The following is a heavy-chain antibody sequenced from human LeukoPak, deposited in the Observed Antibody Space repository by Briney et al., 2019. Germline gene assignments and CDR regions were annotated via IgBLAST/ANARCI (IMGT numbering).Heavy chain of an antibody. CDR3: ARDTEVVVVPAAIPGY. D-gene: IGHD2-2*01. V-gene: IGHV1-46*01. CDR2: INPSGGST. Sequence: ASVKVSCKASGYTFTSYYMHWVRQAPGQGLEWMGIINPSGGSTSYAQKFQGRVTMTRDTSTSTVYMELSSLRSEDTAVYYCARDTEVVVVPAAIPGYWGQGPLVTVPS. CDR1: GYTFTSYY. J-gene: IGHJ4*02.